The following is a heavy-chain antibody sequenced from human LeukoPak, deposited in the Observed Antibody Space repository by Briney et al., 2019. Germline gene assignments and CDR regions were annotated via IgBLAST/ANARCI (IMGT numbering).Heavy chain of an antibody. J-gene: IGHJ4*02. V-gene: IGHV3-7*01. CDR2: IKQDGSQK. CDR3: VRGNLRLPRSTPDC. CDR1: GFTSSSYW. Sequence: GGSLRLSCAASGFTSSSYWMSWVRQAPGKGLEWVANIKQDGSQKYYVDSVRGRFTISRDNAMNTLYLQMNSLRVEDTAVYYCVRGNLRLPRSTPDCWGQGTLVTVSS. D-gene: IGHD2-21*02.